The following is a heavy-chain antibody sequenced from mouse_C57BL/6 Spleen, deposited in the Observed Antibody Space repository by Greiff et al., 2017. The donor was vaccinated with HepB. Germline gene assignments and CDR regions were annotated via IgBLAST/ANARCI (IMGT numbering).Heavy chain of an antibody. CDR1: GYAFSSYW. V-gene: IGHV1-80*01. J-gene: IGHJ1*03. D-gene: IGHD2-2*01. CDR3: ARSTMVTTGFDWYFDV. Sequence: QVQLKQSRAELVKPGASVKISCKASGYAFSSYWMNWVKQRPGKGLEWIGQIYPGDGDTNYNGKFKGKATLTADKSSSTAYMQLSSLTSEDSAVYFCARSTMVTTGFDWYFDVWGTGTTVTVSS. CDR2: IYPGDGDT.